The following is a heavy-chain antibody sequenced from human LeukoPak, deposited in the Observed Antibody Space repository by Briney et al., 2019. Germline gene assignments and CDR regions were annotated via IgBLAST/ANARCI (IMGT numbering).Heavy chain of an antibody. Sequence: GGSLRLSCAASGFTFSSYSMNWVRQAPGKGLGWVSSISNSGSYIYYADSVKGRFTISRDNAKNSLYLQMNSLRAEDTAVYYCAKDRVVAAAGIVSIYYFDYWGQGTLVTVSS. J-gene: IGHJ4*02. V-gene: IGHV3-21*01. D-gene: IGHD6-13*01. CDR3: AKDRVVAAAGIVSIYYFDY. CDR1: GFTFSSYS. CDR2: ISNSGSYI.